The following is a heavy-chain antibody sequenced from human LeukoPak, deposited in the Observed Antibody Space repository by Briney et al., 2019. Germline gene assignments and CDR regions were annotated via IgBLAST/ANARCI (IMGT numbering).Heavy chain of an antibody. CDR1: GGSISSYY. J-gene: IGHJ3*02. D-gene: IGHD3-3*01. V-gene: IGHV4-4*07. CDR3: ARGRFCSAEICSGGDAFDI. Sequence: PSETLSLTFTVSGGSISSYYWSWVRQPAGKGLEWIGRMYSRGSTNYNPSLKSRVTMSLDTSKNQFSLKLKSLTAADTALYYCARGRFCSAEICSGGDAFDIWGRGTMVSVSS. CDR2: MYSRGST.